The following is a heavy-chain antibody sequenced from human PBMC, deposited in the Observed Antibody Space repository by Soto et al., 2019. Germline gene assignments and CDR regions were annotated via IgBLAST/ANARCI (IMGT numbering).Heavy chain of an antibody. CDR3: AKGGGYYDFWSGYYKNTGYFDY. CDR1: EFTFSDHY. D-gene: IGHD3-3*01. CDR2: ISSSSSTI. J-gene: IGHJ4*02. V-gene: IGHV3-11*01. Sequence: GGSLRLSCAASEFTFSDHYMSWIRQAPGKGLEWVSYISSSSSTIYYADSVKGRFTISRDNAKNSLYLQMNSLRAEDTAVYYCAKGGGYYDFWSGYYKNTGYFDYWGQGTLVTVSS.